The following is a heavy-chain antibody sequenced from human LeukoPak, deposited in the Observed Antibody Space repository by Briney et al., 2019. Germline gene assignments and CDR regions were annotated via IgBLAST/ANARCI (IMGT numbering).Heavy chain of an antibody. CDR1: GGSISDYH. D-gene: IGHD2-15*01. CDR3: ARDGHSGNSFDY. Sequence: PSETLSLTCTVSGGSISDYHWSWIRQPPGKGLEYIGYIYNSGRTFYNPSLKSRVTISADTSKKQFSLKLTSVTAADTAVYYCARDGHSGNSFDYWGQGTLVTVSS. V-gene: IGHV4-59*01. J-gene: IGHJ4*02. CDR2: IYNSGRT.